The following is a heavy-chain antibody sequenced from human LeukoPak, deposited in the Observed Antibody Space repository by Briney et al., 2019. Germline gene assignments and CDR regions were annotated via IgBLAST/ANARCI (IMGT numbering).Heavy chain of an antibody. Sequence: ASVTVSCKASGCTFTSYGISWVRQAPGQGLEWMGRISGYNGYTNYAQKLQVRVTMTTDTSTSTAYMELRSLRSDDTAVYYCARDKGNWIFDYWGQGTLVTVSS. CDR1: GCTFTSYG. CDR3: ARDKGNWIFDY. V-gene: IGHV1-18*01. CDR2: ISGYNGYT. J-gene: IGHJ4*02. D-gene: IGHD1-1*01.